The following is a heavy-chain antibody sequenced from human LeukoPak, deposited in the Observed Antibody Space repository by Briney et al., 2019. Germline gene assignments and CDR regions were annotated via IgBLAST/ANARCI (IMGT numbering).Heavy chain of an antibody. Sequence: GASVKVSCKASGYTFTGYYMHWVRQAPGQGLEWMGWINPNSGGTNYAQKFQGRVTMTRDTSISTAYMELSRLRSDDTAVYYCARDHIHGNYYYYYMDVWGKGTTVTVSS. CDR3: ARDHIHGNYYYYYMDV. J-gene: IGHJ6*03. V-gene: IGHV1-2*02. CDR1: GYTFTGYY. CDR2: INPNSGGT.